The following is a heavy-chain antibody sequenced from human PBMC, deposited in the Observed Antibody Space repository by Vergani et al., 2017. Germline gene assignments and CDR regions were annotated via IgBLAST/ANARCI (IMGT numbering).Heavy chain of an antibody. CDR3: AKDPSGYYDSSGYYRTSKDFQH. J-gene: IGHJ1*01. CDR1: GFTFSSYA. V-gene: IGHV3-23*01. Sequence: EVQLLESGGGLVQPGGSLRLSCAASGFTFSSYAMSWVRQAPGKGLEWVSAISGSGGSTYYADSVKGRFTISRDNSKNTLYLQMNSLRAEDTAVYYCAKDPSGYYDSSGYYRTSKDFQHWGQGTLVTVSS. CDR2: ISGSGGST. D-gene: IGHD3-22*01.